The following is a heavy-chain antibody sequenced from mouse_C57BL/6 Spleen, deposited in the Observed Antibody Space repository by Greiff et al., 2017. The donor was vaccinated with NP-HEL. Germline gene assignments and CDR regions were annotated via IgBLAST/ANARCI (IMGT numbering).Heavy chain of an antibody. V-gene: IGHV1-69*01. CDR3: ARGGTARRNYAMDY. J-gene: IGHJ4*01. CDR1: GYTFTSYW. D-gene: IGHD3-3*01. CDR2: IDPSDSYT. Sequence: QVQLKQSGAELVMPGASVKLSCKASGYTFTSYWMHWVKQRPGQGLEWIGEIDPSDSYTNYNQKFKGKSTLTVDKSSSTAYMQLSSLTSEDSAVYYCARGGTARRNYAMDYWGQGTSVTVSS.